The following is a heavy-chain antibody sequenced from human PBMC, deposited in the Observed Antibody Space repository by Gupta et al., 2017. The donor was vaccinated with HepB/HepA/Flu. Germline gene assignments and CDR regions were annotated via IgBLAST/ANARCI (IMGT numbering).Heavy chain of an antibody. J-gene: IGHJ4*02. Sequence: QVQLQQSGPGLVKPSQTLSLTCAISGDTVSSHSAAWIWIRQSPSRGLEWLARTYYRSKWFYDYAESVKGRITISPDTSKNQFSLQLNSVTPEDTAVYYCARGGWAAVDYWGQGTLVTVSS. CDR2: TYYRSKWFY. D-gene: IGHD1-26*01. CDR3: ARGGWAAVDY. V-gene: IGHV6-1*01. CDR1: GDTVSSHSAA.